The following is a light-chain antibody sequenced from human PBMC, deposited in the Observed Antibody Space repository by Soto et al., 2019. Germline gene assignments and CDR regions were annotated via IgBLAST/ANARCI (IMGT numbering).Light chain of an antibody. CDR3: CSYTGSPVSLV. CDR2: DVS. V-gene: IGLV2-14*03. Sequence: QSVLTQPASVSGSPGQSITISCTGTSSDVGGYNFVSWYQQHPGKAPKLMIFDVSYRPSGVSDRFSGSKSGNTASLTISGLQAEDEADYYCCSYTGSPVSLVFGGGTKVTVL. J-gene: IGLJ2*01. CDR1: SSDVGGYNF.